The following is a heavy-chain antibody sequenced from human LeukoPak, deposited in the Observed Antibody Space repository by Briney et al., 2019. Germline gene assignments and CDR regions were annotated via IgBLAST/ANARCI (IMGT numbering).Heavy chain of an antibody. D-gene: IGHD2-2*01. V-gene: IGHV4-30-4*01. CDR1: GGSISSGDYY. Sequence: KASQTLSLTCTVSGGSISSGDYYWSWIRQPPGKGLEWIGYIYYSGGTYYNPSLKSRVTISVDTSKNQFSLKLSSVTAADTAVYYCARYCSSTSCYPQYYFDYWGQGTLVTVSS. J-gene: IGHJ4*02. CDR2: IYYSGGT. CDR3: ARYCSSTSCYPQYYFDY.